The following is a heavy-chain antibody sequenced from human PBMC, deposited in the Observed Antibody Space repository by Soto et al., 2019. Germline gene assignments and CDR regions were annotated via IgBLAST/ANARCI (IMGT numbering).Heavy chain of an antibody. J-gene: IGHJ3*02. Sequence: ASVKVSCKASGYTFTSYAMHWVRQAPGQRLEWMGWINAGNGNTKYSQKFQGRVTITRDTSASAAYMELSSLRSEDTAVYYCVRVVWYSSSWYLGGFAFDIWGQGTMVTVSS. CDR3: VRVVWYSSSWYLGGFAFDI. D-gene: IGHD6-13*01. CDR1: GYTFTSYA. V-gene: IGHV1-3*01. CDR2: INAGNGNT.